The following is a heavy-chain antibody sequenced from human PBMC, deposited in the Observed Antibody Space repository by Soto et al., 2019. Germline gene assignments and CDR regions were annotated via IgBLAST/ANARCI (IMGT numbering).Heavy chain of an antibody. J-gene: IGHJ4*02. Sequence: EVQLVESGGGLVQPGGSLRIYCAASGFSFSNSWMYWVRQAPGKGLVWVSRINEDGSMTSHADSVRGRFTISRDNAKNSLYLQMNSLRAEETAVYYCVTGFRWGQGTLVTVSS. V-gene: IGHV3-74*01. CDR1: GFSFSNSW. CDR3: VTGFR. CDR2: INEDGSMT.